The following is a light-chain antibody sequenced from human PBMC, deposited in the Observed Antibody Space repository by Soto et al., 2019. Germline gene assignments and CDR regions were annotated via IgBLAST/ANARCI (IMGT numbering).Light chain of an antibody. V-gene: IGKV3-15*01. CDR2: NAS. CDR3: QQCYDWPPLT. J-gene: IGKJ4*01. CDR1: QSLGSN. Sequence: EIVMTQSPATLSVSPGERATLSCRASQSLGSNLAWYQQKPGQAPRLLIYNASTRATGIPARFSASGSGTEFTLTISSLQSEDFAVYYCQQCYDWPPLTFGGGTKVDIK.